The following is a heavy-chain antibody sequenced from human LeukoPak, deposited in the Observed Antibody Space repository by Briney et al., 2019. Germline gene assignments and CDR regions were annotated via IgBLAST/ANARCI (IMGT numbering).Heavy chain of an antibody. CDR1: GGSISSYY. D-gene: IGHD3-22*01. CDR2: IYYSGST. V-gene: IGHV4-59*08. Sequence: SETLSLTCTVSGGSISSYYWSWIRQPPGKGLEWIGYIYYSGSTNYNPSLKSRVTISVDTSKNQFSLKLSSVTAADTAVYYCARGGGYYFRAFDIWGQGTMVTVSS. J-gene: IGHJ3*02. CDR3: ARGGGYYFRAFDI.